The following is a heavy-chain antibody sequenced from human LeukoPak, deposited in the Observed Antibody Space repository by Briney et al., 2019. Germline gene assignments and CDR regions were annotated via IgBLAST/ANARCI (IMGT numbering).Heavy chain of an antibody. D-gene: IGHD3-10*02. CDR3: ARGDLFVRGVPNDY. Sequence: GGSLRLSCAASGFTFSSYAMHWVRQAPGKGLEWVAVISYDGSNKYYADSVKGRFTISRDNSKNTLYLQMNSLRAEDTAVYYCARGDLFVRGVPNDYWGQETLVTVSS. J-gene: IGHJ4*02. CDR1: GFTFSSYA. V-gene: IGHV3-30*04. CDR2: ISYDGSNK.